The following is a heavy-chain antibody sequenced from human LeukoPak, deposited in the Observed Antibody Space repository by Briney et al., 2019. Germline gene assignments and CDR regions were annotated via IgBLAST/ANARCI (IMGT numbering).Heavy chain of an antibody. J-gene: IGHJ4*02. Sequence: SETLSLTCTVSGGSISSSSYYWGWIRQPPGKGLEWIGSIYYSGSTYYNPSLKSRVTISVDRSKNQFSLKLSSVTAADTAVYYCARDGYYDSSGLNYWGQGTLVTVSS. D-gene: IGHD3-22*01. CDR1: GGSISSSSYY. CDR2: IYYSGST. V-gene: IGHV4-39*07. CDR3: ARDGYYDSSGLNY.